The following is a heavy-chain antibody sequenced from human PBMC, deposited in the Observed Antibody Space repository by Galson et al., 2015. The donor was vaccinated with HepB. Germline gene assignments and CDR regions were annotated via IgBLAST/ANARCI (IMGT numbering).Heavy chain of an antibody. J-gene: IGHJ3*02. Sequence: SVKVSCKASGYTFTSYGISWVRQAPGQGLEWMGWISAYNGNTNYAQKLQGRVTMTTDTSTSTAYMELRSLRSDDTAVYYCARAVTRRDSYGYRSGAFDIWGQGTMVTVSS. D-gene: IGHD5-18*01. CDR1: GYTFTSYG. CDR3: ARAVTRRDSYGYRSGAFDI. CDR2: ISAYNGNT. V-gene: IGHV1-18*01.